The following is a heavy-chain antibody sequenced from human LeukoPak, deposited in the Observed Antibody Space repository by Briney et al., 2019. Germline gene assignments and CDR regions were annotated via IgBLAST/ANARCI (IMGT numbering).Heavy chain of an antibody. V-gene: IGHV3-23*01. D-gene: IGHD3-9*01. CDR3: AREILMTKSSLPGYFDT. J-gene: IGHJ4*02. CDR1: GFNFRGYG. CDR2: ISDSGGKT. Sequence: GGSLRLSCVGSGFNFRGYGMNWVRQAPGKGLQWVSAISDSGGKTYYSDSVKGRFTISRDLSTNILYLQMNSLRVDDTAVYFCAREILMTKSSLPGYFDTWGQGTLVTVSS.